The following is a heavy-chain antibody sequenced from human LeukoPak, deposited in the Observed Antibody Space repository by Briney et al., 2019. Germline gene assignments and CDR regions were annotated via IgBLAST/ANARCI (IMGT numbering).Heavy chain of an antibody. CDR3: ARALRLYYYDSSGLGY. V-gene: IGHV1-46*01. J-gene: IGHJ4*02. CDR2: INPSGGST. D-gene: IGHD3-22*01. CDR1: GYTFTIYY. Sequence: ASVKVSCKASGYTFTIYYMHWVRQAPGQGLEWMGIINPSGGSTSYAQKFQGRVTMTRDTSTSTVYMELSSLRSEDTAVYYCARALRLYYYDSSGLGYWGQGTLVTVSS.